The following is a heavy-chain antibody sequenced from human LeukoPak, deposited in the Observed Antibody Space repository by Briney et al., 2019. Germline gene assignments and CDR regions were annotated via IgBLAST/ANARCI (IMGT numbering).Heavy chain of an antibody. D-gene: IGHD1-14*01. CDR1: GYTFSSFG. CDR2: MSGSGDST. V-gene: IGHV3-23*01. CDR3: AKYKDPEARGANAFDI. Sequence: GGTLRVSCAVSGYTFSSFGMSWVRQAPGKGLEWVSAMSGSGDSTYYADSVKGRFTISRDNSKNTLYLQMNSLRAEDTAVYYCAKYKDPEARGANAFDIWGQGTMVTVSS. J-gene: IGHJ3*02.